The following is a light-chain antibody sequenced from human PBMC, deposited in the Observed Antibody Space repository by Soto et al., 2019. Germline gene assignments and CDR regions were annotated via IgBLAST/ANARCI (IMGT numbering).Light chain of an antibody. CDR1: QSVSYN. V-gene: IGKV3-15*01. CDR2: GAF. J-gene: IGKJ1*01. CDR3: QQYNDWPRT. Sequence: EIFMIQSPVTLSVSPGESATLSCRASQSVSYNLAWYQQKPGQAPSLLIYGAFTSATGIPARFSGTGSRTEFTLDISSLHSEDLALYYCQQYNDWPRTFGKGTKVDIK.